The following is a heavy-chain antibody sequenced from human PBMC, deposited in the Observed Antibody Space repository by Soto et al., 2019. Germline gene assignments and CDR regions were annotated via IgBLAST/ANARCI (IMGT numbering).Heavy chain of an antibody. D-gene: IGHD6-6*01. CDR2: IKQDGSEK. CDR3: VFSSSSGTIDY. Sequence: PGGAMRVWWAGCGGTLSRYCMRGGRFAPGLVLEWVANIKQDGSEKYYVDSVKGRFTISRDNAKNSLYLQMNSLRADDTALYYCVFSSSSGTIDYSGQGPLVTVSS. V-gene: IGHV3-7*01. CDR1: GGTLSRYC. J-gene: IGHJ4*02.